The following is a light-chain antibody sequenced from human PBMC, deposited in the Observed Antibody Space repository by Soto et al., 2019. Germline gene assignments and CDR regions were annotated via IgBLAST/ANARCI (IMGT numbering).Light chain of an antibody. CDR2: EVS. J-gene: IGLJ1*01. V-gene: IGLV1-40*01. Sequence: QSVLTQPPSVSGAPGQRVSISCTGSSTNIGAGYGVHWYQQRPGTAPKLMIYEVSNRPSGVSSRFSGSKSGNTASLTISGLQAEDEADYYCGSYTGSIYVFGPGTKVTVL. CDR3: GSYTGSIYV. CDR1: STNIGAGYG.